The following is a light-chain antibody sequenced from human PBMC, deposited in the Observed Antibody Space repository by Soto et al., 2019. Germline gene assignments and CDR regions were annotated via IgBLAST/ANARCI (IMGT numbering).Light chain of an antibody. Sequence: DIQMTPSPSSLSASVGDRVTITCRASQSISSYLNWYQQKPGKAPKLLIYAAYSLQSGVPSRFSGSVSVTDFTLTSSSLQPEDFTTHYCQQRYSTPFAFGQGTRLEIK. V-gene: IGKV1-39*01. CDR3: QQRYSTPFA. CDR1: QSISSY. J-gene: IGKJ5*01. CDR2: AAY.